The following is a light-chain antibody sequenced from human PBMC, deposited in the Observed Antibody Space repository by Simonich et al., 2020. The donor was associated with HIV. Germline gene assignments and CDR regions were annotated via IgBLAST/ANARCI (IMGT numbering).Light chain of an antibody. Sequence: EIVMTQSPATLSVSPGERATLSCRASQSVNSNLAWYQQRPGQAPRLLIYGASTRATGIPARFSGSGSGTEFTLTISSMQSEDFATYYCQQYNSYSPWTFGQGTKVEIK. CDR2: GAS. J-gene: IGKJ1*01. V-gene: IGKV3-15*01. CDR3: QQYNSYSPWT. CDR1: QSVNSN.